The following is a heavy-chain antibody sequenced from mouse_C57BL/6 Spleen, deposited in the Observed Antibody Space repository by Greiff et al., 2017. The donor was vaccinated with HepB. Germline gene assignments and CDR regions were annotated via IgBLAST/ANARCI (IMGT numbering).Heavy chain of an antibody. D-gene: IGHD2-3*01. V-gene: IGHV5-4*01. CDR1: GFTFSSYA. CDR2: ISDGGSYT. CDR3: ARDGGDGPWYFDV. Sequence: EVNVVESGGGLVKPGGSLKLSCAASGFTFSSYAMSWVRQTPEKRLEWVATISDGGSYTYYPDNVKGRFTISRDNAKNNLYLQMSHLKSEDTAMYYCARDGGDGPWYFDVWGTGTTVTVSS. J-gene: IGHJ1*03.